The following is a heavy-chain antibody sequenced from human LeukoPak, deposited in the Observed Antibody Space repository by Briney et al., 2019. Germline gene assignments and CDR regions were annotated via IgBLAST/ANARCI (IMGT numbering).Heavy chain of an antibody. CDR2: IYYSGST. CDR3: AKWEGNWFDP. J-gene: IGHJ5*02. D-gene: IGHD1-26*01. Sequence: ETLSLTCTVSGGSISSYYWSWIRQPPGKGLEWIGYIYYSGSTNYNPSLKSRVTISVDTSKNQFSLKLSSVTAADTAVYYCAKWEGNWFDPWGQGTLVTVSS. CDR1: GGSISSYY. V-gene: IGHV4-59*01.